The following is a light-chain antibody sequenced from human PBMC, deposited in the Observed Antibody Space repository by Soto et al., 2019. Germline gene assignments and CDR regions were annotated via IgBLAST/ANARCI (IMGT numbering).Light chain of an antibody. CDR1: SIDVGGYHY. CDR3: SSYTTSAPYV. V-gene: IGLV2-14*01. J-gene: IGLJ1*01. CDR2: EVT. Sequence: QSVLTQPPSASGSACQSVTISCTVTSIDVGGYHYVSWYQHHPGRAPKLIIYEVTIRPSGVSNRFSGSKSGNTASLTISGLQAEDEADYYCSSYTTSAPYVFGSGTKV.